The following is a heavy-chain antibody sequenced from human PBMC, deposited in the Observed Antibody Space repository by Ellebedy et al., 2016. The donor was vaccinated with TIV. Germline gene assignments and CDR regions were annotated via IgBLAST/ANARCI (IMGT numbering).Heavy chain of an antibody. CDR3: AKGYSYGDY. D-gene: IGHD5-18*01. J-gene: IGHJ4*02. CDR1: GFTFSSYG. Sequence: PGGSLRLSCAASGFTFSSYGMHWVRQAPGKGLEWVAVISFDGSDKYYADSVKGRFTISRDNSKNTLYLQLNSLRAEDTAVYYCAKGYSYGDYWGQGALVTVSS. CDR2: ISFDGSDK. V-gene: IGHV3-30*18.